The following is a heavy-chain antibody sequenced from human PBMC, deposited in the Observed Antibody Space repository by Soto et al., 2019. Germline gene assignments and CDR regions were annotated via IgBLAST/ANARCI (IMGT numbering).Heavy chain of an antibody. V-gene: IGHV3-15*01. D-gene: IGHD1-1*01. CDR2: IKSKRDGGTT. J-gene: IGHJ4*02. CDR3: VEGWNDF. CDR1: GFMFSSAW. Sequence: HLVESGGDLVKPGGSLRLSCAASGFMFSSAWMSWVRQAPGKGLEWVGRIKSKRDGGTTDYAPTVKGRFVISIDDSKNTLYLQMNSLITVDTAVYYCVEGWNDFWGQGTLVAVSS.